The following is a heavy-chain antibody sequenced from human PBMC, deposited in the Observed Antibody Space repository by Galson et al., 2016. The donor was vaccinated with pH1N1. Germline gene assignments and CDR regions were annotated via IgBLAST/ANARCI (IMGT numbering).Heavy chain of an antibody. CDR3: ARDLDSASYRAKDGFDF. V-gene: IGHV1-3*01. D-gene: IGHD1-26*01. CDR2: INAGNGNT. J-gene: IGHJ3*01. Sequence: SVKVSCKASGYTFANYAVYWVRQAPGQSFEWMGWINAGNGNTKYSQKVQGQGRVTITRDTSARTSYLEVSSLRSEDTAAYYCARDLDSASYRAKDGFDFWGQGTMVIVSS. CDR1: GYTFANYA.